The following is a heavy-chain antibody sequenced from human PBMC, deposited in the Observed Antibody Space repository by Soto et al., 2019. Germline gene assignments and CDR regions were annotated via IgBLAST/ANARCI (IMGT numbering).Heavy chain of an antibody. CDR2: FDPEDGET. CDR3: ATIRITMVRGAKGLDY. Sequence: ASVKVSCKVSGYTLTDLSMHWVRQAPGNGLERMGGFDPEDGETIYAQKFEGRVTMTKDKSTDTAYMELSSLRSEDTAVYCWATIRITMVRGAKGLDYWGQGTLVTVST. V-gene: IGHV1-24*01. J-gene: IGHJ4*02. CDR1: GYTLTDLS. D-gene: IGHD3-10*01.